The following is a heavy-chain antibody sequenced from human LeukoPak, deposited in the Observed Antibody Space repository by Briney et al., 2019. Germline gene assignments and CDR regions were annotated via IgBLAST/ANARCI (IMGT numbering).Heavy chain of an antibody. D-gene: IGHD5-24*01. Sequence: GGSLRLSCAASGFTFSSYEMNWVRQAPGKGLEWVSYISSSGSTIYYADSVKGRFTISRDNAKNSLYLQMNSLRAEDTAVYYCARDRDGYNFFPFDYWGQGTLVTVSS. CDR2: ISSSGSTI. J-gene: IGHJ4*02. CDR3: ARDRDGYNFFPFDY. V-gene: IGHV3-48*03. CDR1: GFTFSSYE.